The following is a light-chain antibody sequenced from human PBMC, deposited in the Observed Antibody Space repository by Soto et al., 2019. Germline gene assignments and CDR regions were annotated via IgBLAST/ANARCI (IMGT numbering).Light chain of an antibody. V-gene: IGKV1-5*03. CDR2: KAS. Sequence: DIQRTESPSSLSASVGDRVTITCRASQTIGGWLAWYQQKPGNAPSLLIYKASTLETGVPSRFSGSGSGTEFTLTISSLKHGDSASYDGQQYNNYTWTFGQGTKVDIK. J-gene: IGKJ1*01. CDR1: QTIGGW. CDR3: QQYNNYTWT.